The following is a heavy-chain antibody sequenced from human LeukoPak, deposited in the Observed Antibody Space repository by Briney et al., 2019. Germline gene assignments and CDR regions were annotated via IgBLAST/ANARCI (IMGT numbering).Heavy chain of an antibody. Sequence: SETLSLTCTVSGGSISGFYWSWMRQPAGHALEWIGCLYTSGSTNYNPSLKNRVTMSVGTSKNQFSLKLSSVTDADTAVYYCARDKIRLGELIPYNWFDPWGQGTLVTVSS. D-gene: IGHD3-16*01. V-gene: IGHV4-4*07. CDR3: ARDKIRLGELIPYNWFDP. CDR2: LYTSGST. J-gene: IGHJ5*02. CDR1: GGSISGFY.